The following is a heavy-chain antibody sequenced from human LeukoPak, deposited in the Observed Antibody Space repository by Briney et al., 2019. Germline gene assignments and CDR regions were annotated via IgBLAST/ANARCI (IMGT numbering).Heavy chain of an antibody. D-gene: IGHD1-26*01. CDR1: GFTFSSYG. CDR2: IWYDGSNK. CDR3: ARDRRYGSYIPDY. Sequence: GGSLRLSCAASGFTFSSYGMHRGRQAPGKGLGGVAVIWYDGSNKYYADSVKGRFTISRDNSKNTLYLQMNSLRAEDTAVYYCARDRRYGSYIPDYWGQGTLVTVSS. J-gene: IGHJ4*02. V-gene: IGHV3-33*01.